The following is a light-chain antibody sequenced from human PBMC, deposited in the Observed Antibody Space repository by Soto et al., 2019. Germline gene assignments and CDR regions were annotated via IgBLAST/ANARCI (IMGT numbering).Light chain of an antibody. CDR1: SSNIGSYT. Sequence: QAVVTQPPSASGTPGQRVTISCSGSSSNIGSYTVSWYQHLPTTAPKLLIYTNNQRPSGVPDRFSGSKSGTSASLAISGLQSEDEADYYCAAWDDSLNGWVFGGGTKLTVL. CDR3: AAWDDSLNGWV. J-gene: IGLJ3*02. V-gene: IGLV1-44*01. CDR2: TNN.